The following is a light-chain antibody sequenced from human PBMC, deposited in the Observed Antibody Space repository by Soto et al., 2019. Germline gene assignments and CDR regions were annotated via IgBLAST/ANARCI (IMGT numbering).Light chain of an antibody. Sequence: EIVLTQSPATLSVSPGERATLSCRASESVNQKLGWYQQKPGQAPRLLIYVASYRATGIPARFSGSGSGTEYTLTISNLQAEDFALYYCHQFNNWPHTFAQGTRLEIK. CDR2: VAS. CDR3: HQFNNWPHT. J-gene: IGKJ2*01. V-gene: IGKV3-15*01. CDR1: ESVNQK.